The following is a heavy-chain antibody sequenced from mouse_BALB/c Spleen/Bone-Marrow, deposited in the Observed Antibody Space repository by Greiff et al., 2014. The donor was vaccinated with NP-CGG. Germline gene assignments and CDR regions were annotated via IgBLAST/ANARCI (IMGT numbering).Heavy chain of an antibody. V-gene: IGHV7-3*02. CDR3: ARALIVFDY. J-gene: IGHJ2*01. CDR1: GFTFTDYY. Sequence: VQLKESGGGLVQPGGSLRLSCATSGFTFTDYYMSWVRQPPGKALEWLGFIRNKANGYTTEYSASVKGRFTISRDNSQSILYLQMNTLRAEDSATYYCARALIVFDYWGQGTTLTVS. CDR2: IRNKANGYTT.